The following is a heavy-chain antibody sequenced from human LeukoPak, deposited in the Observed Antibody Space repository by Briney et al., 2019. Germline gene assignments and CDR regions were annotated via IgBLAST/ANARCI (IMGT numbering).Heavy chain of an antibody. V-gene: IGHV3-74*01. J-gene: IGHJ4*02. Sequence: GASLGLSCAASGFTLSSYWVHWVRQAPGEGLVWVSRINQHGTYTSYADSVKGRFTVSRDNAKNTLYLQMSSLRDEDTAEYYCASDMTGPVDSWGQGTLVTVSS. CDR1: GFTLSSYW. CDR3: ASDMTGPVDS. CDR2: INQHGTYT. D-gene: IGHD3-9*01.